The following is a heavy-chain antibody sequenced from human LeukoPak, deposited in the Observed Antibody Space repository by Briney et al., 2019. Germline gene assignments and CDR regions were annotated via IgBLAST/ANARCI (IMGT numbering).Heavy chain of an antibody. CDR3: AKKEGDYYDSSGYYSTDAFDI. Sequence: SETLSLTCTVSGYSISSGYYWGWIRQPPGKGLEWIGSIYHSGSTYYNPSLKSRVTISVDTSKNQFSLKLSSVTAADTAVYYCAKKEGDYYDSSGYYSTDAFDIWGQGTMVTVSS. V-gene: IGHV4-38-2*02. CDR2: IYHSGST. CDR1: GYSISSGYY. J-gene: IGHJ3*02. D-gene: IGHD3-22*01.